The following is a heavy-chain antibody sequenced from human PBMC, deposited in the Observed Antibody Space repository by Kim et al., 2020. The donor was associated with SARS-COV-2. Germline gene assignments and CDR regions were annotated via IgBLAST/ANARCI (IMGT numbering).Heavy chain of an antibody. CDR2: ISSSSSYI. J-gene: IGHJ4*02. V-gene: IGHV3-21*01. CDR3: ARDPTLEYDFWSGYKESFDY. Sequence: GGSLRLSCAASGFTFSSYSMNWVRQAPGKGLEWVSSISSSSSYIYYADSVKGRFTISRDNAKNSLYLQMNSLRAEDTAVYYCARDPTLEYDFWSGYKESFDYWGQGTLVTVSS. D-gene: IGHD3-3*01. CDR1: GFTFSSYS.